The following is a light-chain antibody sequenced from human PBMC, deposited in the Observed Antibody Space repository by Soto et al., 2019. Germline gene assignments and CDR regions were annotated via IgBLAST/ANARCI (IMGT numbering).Light chain of an antibody. V-gene: IGLV2-14*03. CDR2: DVS. CDR3: SSVTTTNTLV. J-gene: IGLJ3*02. Sequence: QSALTQPASVSGSPGQSISMSCTGTSGDVGAYNYVSWFQHHPGKAPRIILYDVSYRPSGVSDRFSVSKSGNTASLTISGLQAEDEADYYCSSVTTTNTLVFGGGTKLTVL. CDR1: SGDVGAYNY.